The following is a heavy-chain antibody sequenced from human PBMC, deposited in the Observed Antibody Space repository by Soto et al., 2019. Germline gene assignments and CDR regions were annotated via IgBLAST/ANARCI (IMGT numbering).Heavy chain of an antibody. CDR2: TYYRSNWRH. D-gene: IGHD6-19*01. J-gene: IGHJ4*02. CDR3: ARSAAGSGFDF. Sequence: PSQTLSLTCALSGDSVSSNTAAWNWIRSSPSRGLEWLGRTYYRSNWRHDYAVSVKSRITVNPDTSKNHFSLQLNSVTPDDTAVYYSARSAAGSGFDFWGQGTLVTASS. CDR1: GDSVSSNTAA. V-gene: IGHV6-1*01.